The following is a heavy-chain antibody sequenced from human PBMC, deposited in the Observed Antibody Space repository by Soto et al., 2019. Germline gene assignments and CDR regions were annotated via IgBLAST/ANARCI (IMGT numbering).Heavy chain of an antibody. CDR1: GFSLSTSRVG. J-gene: IGHJ4*02. CDR3: AHRPSYCSGGSCYSGFDY. CDR2: IYWDDDK. Sequence: QITLKESGPTLVKPTQTLTLTCTFSGFSLSTSRVGVGWIRQPPGKALEWLALIYWDDDKRYSPSLKSRLTITKDTSKNQVVLTMTTLDPVDTATYYCAHRPSYCSGGSCYSGFDYWGQGTLVTVSS. D-gene: IGHD2-15*01. V-gene: IGHV2-5*02.